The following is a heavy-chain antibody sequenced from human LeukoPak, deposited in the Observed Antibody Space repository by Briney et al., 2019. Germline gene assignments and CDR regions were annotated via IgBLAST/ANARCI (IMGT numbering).Heavy chain of an antibody. D-gene: IGHD3-22*01. Sequence: GGSLRLSCTASGFTFGDYAMSWVRQAPGKGLEWVGFIRSKAYGGTTEYAASVKGRFTISRDDSKSIAYLQMNSLKTEDTAVYYCTRSAEDYYDSSGYLSDYWGQGTLVTVSS. J-gene: IGHJ4*02. CDR2: IRSKAYGGTT. CDR3: TRSAEDYYDSSGYLSDY. CDR1: GFTFGDYA. V-gene: IGHV3-49*04.